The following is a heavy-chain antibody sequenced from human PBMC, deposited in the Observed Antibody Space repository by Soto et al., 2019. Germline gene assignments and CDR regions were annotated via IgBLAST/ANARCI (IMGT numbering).Heavy chain of an antibody. V-gene: IGHV1-3*01. D-gene: IGHD6-19*01. CDR3: ARAVAVPADFDY. Sequence: ASVKVSCKASGYTFTGYAMHWVRQAPGQRLEWMGWINAGNGNTKYSQKFQGRVTITRDTSASTAYMERSSLRSEDTAVYYCARAVAVPADFDYWGQGTLVTVSS. J-gene: IGHJ4*02. CDR1: GYTFTGYA. CDR2: INAGNGNT.